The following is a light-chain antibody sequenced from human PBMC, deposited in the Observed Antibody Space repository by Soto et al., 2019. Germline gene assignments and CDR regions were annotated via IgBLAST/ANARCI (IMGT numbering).Light chain of an antibody. CDR1: QSVSSY. V-gene: IGKV3-11*01. CDR2: DAS. CDR3: QQRSSWPLLT. Sequence: EIVLTQSPATLSLSPGERATLSCRASQSVSSYLAWYQRKPGQPPRLLIYDASNRATGIPARFSGGGSGTDFTLTISSREPEDFAVYYCQQRSSWPLLTFGGGTKVEIK. J-gene: IGKJ4*01.